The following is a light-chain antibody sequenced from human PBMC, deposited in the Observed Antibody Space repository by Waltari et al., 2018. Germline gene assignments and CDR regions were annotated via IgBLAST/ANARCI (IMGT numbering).Light chain of an antibody. J-gene: IGKJ1*01. V-gene: IGKV1-5*03. CDR2: EAS. Sequence: DIHMTQSPSTLSASVGDRVPLTCRASQNINYWLAWYQQKPGKAPRLLIYEASSLQSGVPSRFSGSGSGTEFTLTISSLQPDDFATYYCQQYDGHSRTFGQGTKVEV. CDR3: QQYDGHSRT. CDR1: QNINYW.